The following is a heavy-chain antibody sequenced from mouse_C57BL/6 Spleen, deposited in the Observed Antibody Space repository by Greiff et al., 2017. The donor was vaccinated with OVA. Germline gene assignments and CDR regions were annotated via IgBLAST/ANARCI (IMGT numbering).Heavy chain of an antibody. Sequence: VKLQESGAELARPGASVKLSCKASGYTFTSYGISWVKQRTGQGLEWIGEIYPRSGNTYYNEKFKGKATLTADKSSSTAYMELRSLTSEDSAVYFCARSPYGNYEDYYAMDYWGQGTSVTVSS. J-gene: IGHJ4*01. V-gene: IGHV1-81*01. CDR3: ARSPYGNYEDYYAMDY. CDR2: IYPRSGNT. D-gene: IGHD2-1*01. CDR1: GYTFTSYG.